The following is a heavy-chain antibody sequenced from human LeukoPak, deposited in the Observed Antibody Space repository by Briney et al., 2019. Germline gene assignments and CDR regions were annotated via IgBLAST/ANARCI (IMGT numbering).Heavy chain of an antibody. CDR1: GGSISSYY. D-gene: IGHD3-22*01. V-gene: IGHV4-59*01. CDR2: VYYRGST. J-gene: IGHJ4*02. CDR3: ARQSISGSSLSYFDY. Sequence: PSETLSLTCTVSGGSISSYYWSWIRQPPGKGLEWIGYVYYRGSTKYNPSLKSRLTISVGTSKNQCSLKLSSVTAADKAVYYCARQSISGSSLSYFDYWGQGTLVNVSS.